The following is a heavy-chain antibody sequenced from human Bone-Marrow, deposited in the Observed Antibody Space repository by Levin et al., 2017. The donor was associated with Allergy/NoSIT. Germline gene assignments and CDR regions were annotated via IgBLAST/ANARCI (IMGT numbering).Heavy chain of an antibody. CDR2: ISGNGVAS. CDR1: GFTFSNFG. D-gene: IGHD2-2*01. CDR3: AKESSGFCTSTSCYPGMGY. Sequence: PGGSLRLSCAASGFTFSNFGMSCVRQAPGKGLEWVSAISGNGVASYHADSVKGRFTISRDNSKNTLYLQMNSLRAEDTAIYYCAKESSGFCTSTSCYPGMGYWGQGTLVTVSS. V-gene: IGHV3-23*01. J-gene: IGHJ4*02.